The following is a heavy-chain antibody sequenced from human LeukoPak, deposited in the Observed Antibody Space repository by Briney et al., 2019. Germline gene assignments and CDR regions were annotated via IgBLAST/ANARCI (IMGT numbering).Heavy chain of an antibody. V-gene: IGHV3-23*01. Sequence: GGSLRLSCAASGFIFNNYTMSWVRQAPGKGLEWVSAISGSGGSTYYADSVKGRFTISRDNSKNTLYLQMNSLRAEDTAVYYCAKDSSVGVGVTDGFDIWGQGTMVTVSS. CDR1: GFIFNNYT. J-gene: IGHJ3*02. CDR3: AKDSSVGVGVTDGFDI. CDR2: ISGSGGST. D-gene: IGHD1-26*01.